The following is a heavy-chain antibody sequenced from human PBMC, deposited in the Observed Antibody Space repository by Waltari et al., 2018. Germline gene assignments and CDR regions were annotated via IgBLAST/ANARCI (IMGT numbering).Heavy chain of an antibody. CDR3: AKRGAPGELWFFDY. J-gene: IGHJ4*02. CDR2: VGSGGAAT. Sequence: EVQLLESGGGLVQPGGSLRLSCTVSGFTFRDYAMTWVRQAPGKGREGVAVVGSGGAATYYEEAVKGRFSISRDNSRNTLYLQMNSLRAEDTAMYYCAKRGAPGELWFFDYWGQGNLVTVSS. CDR1: GFTFRDYA. V-gene: IGHV3-23*01. D-gene: IGHD2-21*01.